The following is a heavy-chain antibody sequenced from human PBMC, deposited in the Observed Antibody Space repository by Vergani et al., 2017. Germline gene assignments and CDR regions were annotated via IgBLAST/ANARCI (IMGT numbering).Heavy chain of an antibody. J-gene: IGHJ6*03. V-gene: IGHV1-69*13. CDR3: AKDGPFGPGGDHYMDV. CDR1: GGTFSSIS. Sequence: QGQLAQSGAEVKKPGSSVKVSCKASGGTFSSISISWVRQAPGQGLEWMGRIIPIFGTTSYAQKFQGRVTILADESTSTAYMELSSLRSEDTAVYYCAKDGPFGPGGDHYMDVWGKGTTVTVSS. CDR2: IIPIFGTT. D-gene: IGHD3/OR15-3a*01.